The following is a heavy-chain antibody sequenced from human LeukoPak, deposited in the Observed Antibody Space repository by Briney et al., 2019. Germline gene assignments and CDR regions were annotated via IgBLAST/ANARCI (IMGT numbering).Heavy chain of an antibody. J-gene: IGHJ4*02. CDR3: ARETRQGSYYDYVWGSYSPYYFDY. V-gene: IGHV1-18*01. D-gene: IGHD3-16*01. CDR2: ISAYNGNT. Sequence: GASVKVSCKASGYTFTSYGISWVRQAPGQGLEWMGWISAYNGNTNYAQKLQGRVTMTTDTSTSTAYMELRSLRSDDPAVYYCARETRQGSYYDYVWGSYSPYYFDYWGQGTLVTVSS. CDR1: GYTFTSYG.